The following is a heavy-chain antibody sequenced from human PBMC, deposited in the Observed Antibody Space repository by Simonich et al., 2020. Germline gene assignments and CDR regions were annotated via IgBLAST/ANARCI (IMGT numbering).Heavy chain of an antibody. CDR1: GGSFSGYY. J-gene: IGHJ4*02. V-gene: IGHV4-34*01. CDR3: AMRILNYDY. Sequence: QVQLQQWGAGLFKPSETLSLTCAFYGGSFSGYYWSWSRPPPGKGLEWIGEIHHSGSTNYNPSRKSGVTISVDTSKNQFSLKLSSVTDADTAVYYCAMRILNYDYWGQGTLVTVSS. CDR2: IHHSGST.